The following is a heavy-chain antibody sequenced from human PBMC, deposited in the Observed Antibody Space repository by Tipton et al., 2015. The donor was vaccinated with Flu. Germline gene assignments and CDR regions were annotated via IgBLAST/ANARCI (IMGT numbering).Heavy chain of an antibody. CDR2: TSLTGSA. CDR1: GFNFRDYF. V-gene: IGHV3-11*01. D-gene: IGHD1-26*01. J-gene: IGHJ3*01. CDR3: ARTPSIVGALSL. Sequence: CAASGFNFRDYFMTWIRQAPGKGLEWVSYTSLTGSAYYADSVRGRFTISRDNAKNSLYLQMNSLRVEDTAVYYCARTPSIVGALSLWGQGTMVTVSS.